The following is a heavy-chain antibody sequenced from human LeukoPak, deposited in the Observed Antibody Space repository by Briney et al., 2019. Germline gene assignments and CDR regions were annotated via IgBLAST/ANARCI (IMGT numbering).Heavy chain of an antibody. D-gene: IGHD3-3*01. CDR1: GGSISSGSYY. CDR3: ARGRAVTYYDFWSGYNNHADAFDI. Sequence: SQTLSLTCTVSGGSISSGSYYWTWIRQPAGEGLEWIGRIYTSGSTNYNPSLKSRVTVSIDTSKNQFSLKLSSVTAADTAVYYCARGRAVTYYDFWSGYNNHADAFDIWGQGTMVTVSS. CDR2: IYTSGST. V-gene: IGHV4-61*02. J-gene: IGHJ3*02.